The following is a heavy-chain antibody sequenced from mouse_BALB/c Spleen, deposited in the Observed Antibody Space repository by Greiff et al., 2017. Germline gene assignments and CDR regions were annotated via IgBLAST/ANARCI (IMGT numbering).Heavy chain of an antibody. D-gene: IGHD2-4*01. CDR1: GYAFSSYW. V-gene: IGHV1-80*01. J-gene: IGHJ4*01. Sequence: VQLQQSGAELVRPGSSVKISCKASGYAFSSYWMNWVKQRPGQGLEWIGQIYPGDGDTNYNGKFKGKATLTADKSSSTAYMQLSSLTSEDSAVYFCARVDMITTGDAMDYWGQGTSVTVSS. CDR2: IYPGDGDT. CDR3: ARVDMITTGDAMDY.